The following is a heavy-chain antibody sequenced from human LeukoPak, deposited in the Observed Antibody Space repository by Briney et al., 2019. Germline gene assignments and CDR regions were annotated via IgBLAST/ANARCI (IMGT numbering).Heavy chain of an antibody. J-gene: IGHJ3*02. CDR1: GGSISSYY. CDR2: IYYSGST. V-gene: IGHV4-59*01. CDR3: ARRYIAVAGDAFDI. Sequence: SETLSLTCTVSGGSISSYYWSWLRQPPGKGLEWIGYIYYSGSTNYNPSLKSRVTISVDTSKNQFSLKLSSVTAADTAVYYCARRYIAVAGDAFDIWGQGTMVTVSS. D-gene: IGHD6-19*01.